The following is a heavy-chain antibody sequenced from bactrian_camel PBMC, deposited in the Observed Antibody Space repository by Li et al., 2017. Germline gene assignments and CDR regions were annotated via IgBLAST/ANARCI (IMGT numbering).Heavy chain of an antibody. Sequence: QLVESGGGSVQAGGSLRLSCVASLDGRHCMAWFRQAPGKEREGVAGISAGGGGTYYAESVKGRFTVSRDNAKNTVYLQMNSLKPEDTATYYCAAKVVEGSCSVESAIDLWGKGTQVTVS. V-gene: IGHV3S25*01. CDR1: LDGRHC. J-gene: IGHJ7*01. CDR2: ISAGGGGT. D-gene: IGHD6*01.